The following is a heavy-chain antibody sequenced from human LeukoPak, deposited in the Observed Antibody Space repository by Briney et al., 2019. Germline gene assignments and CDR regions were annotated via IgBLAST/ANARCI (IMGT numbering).Heavy chain of an antibody. CDR3: ARDRAVAGGVFDY. CDR1: GGSISSYY. J-gene: IGHJ4*02. CDR2: IYYSGST. V-gene: IGHV4-59*01. Sequence: SETLSLTCTVSGGSISSYYWSWIRQPPGKGLEWIGYIYYSGSTNYNPSLKSRVTISVDTSKNQFSLKLSSVTAADTAVYYCARDRAVAGGVFDYWGQGTLVTVSS. D-gene: IGHD6-19*01.